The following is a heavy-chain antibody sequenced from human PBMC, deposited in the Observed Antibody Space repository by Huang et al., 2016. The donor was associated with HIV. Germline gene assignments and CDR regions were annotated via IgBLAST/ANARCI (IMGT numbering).Heavy chain of an antibody. D-gene: IGHD1-20*01. CDR1: GSSISSSYY. J-gene: IGHJ4*02. Sequence: QLQLQESGPGLVKPSETLSLTCTVSGSSISSSYYWGWIRQPPGKGLGWNGNIYYSGNISYNPSLKSRVTISVDTSKNHISLKVDSVTAADTAVYYCARPLTGTTALGYWGQGTLVTVSS. V-gene: IGHV4-39*01. CDR3: ARPLTGTTALGY. CDR2: IYYSGNI.